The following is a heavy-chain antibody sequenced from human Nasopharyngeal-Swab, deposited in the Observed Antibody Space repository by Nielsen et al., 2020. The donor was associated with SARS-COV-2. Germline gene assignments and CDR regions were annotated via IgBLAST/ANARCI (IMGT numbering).Heavy chain of an antibody. CDR3: AAYGSGSYYTL. D-gene: IGHD3-10*01. J-gene: IGHJ4*02. CDR1: GFTFDDYA. V-gene: IGHV3-9*01. CDR2: ISWNSGSI. Sequence: GGSLRLSCAASGFTFDDYAMHWVRQAPGKGLEWVSGISWNSGSIGYADSVKGRFTISRDNAKNSLYLQMNSLRAEDTALYYCAAYGSGSYYTLWGPGTLVTVSS.